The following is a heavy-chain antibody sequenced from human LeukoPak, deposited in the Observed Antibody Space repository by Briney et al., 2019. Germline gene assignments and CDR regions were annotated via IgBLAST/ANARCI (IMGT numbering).Heavy chain of an antibody. V-gene: IGHV1-24*01. D-gene: IGHD3-10*01. J-gene: IGHJ6*03. CDR1: GYTLTDLS. CDR3: ATTGGTVVQGVIGYYYYYMDV. CDR2: FDAEDGET. Sequence: GASVKVSCKVSGYTLTDLSMHWVRQAPGKWLEWMGGFDAEDGETIYAQKFQGRVTMSEDTSTDTAYMELSSLRSEDTAVYYCATTGGTVVQGVIGYYYYYMDVWGKGTTVTVSS.